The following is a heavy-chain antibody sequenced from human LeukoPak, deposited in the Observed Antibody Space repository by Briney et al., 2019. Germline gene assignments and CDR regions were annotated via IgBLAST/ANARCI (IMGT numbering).Heavy chain of an antibody. D-gene: IGHD1-26*01. Sequence: ASVKVSCKASGYTFTNYDFNWMRQATGQGLEWMGWMNPNNGGTNYAQKFQGRVTMTGDTSISTAYMELSSLRSDDTAVYYCTRESGSYHGNDYWGQGTLVTVSS. V-gene: IGHV1-2*02. CDR1: GYTFTNYD. CDR3: TRESGSYHGNDY. CDR2: MNPNNGGT. J-gene: IGHJ4*02.